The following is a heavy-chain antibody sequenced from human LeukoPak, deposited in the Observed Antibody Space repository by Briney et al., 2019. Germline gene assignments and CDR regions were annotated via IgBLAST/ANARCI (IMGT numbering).Heavy chain of an antibody. Sequence: GASVKVSCKASGYTFTSYGISWVRQAPGQGLEWMGWTSAHNDDTNYAETLQGRVTMTTDTSTSTAYMELRSLRSDDTAVYYCARDNYYGSGSSSLLDYWGQGTLVTVSS. CDR2: TSAHNDDT. CDR3: ARDNYYGSGSSSLLDY. J-gene: IGHJ4*02. V-gene: IGHV1-18*01. D-gene: IGHD3-10*01. CDR1: GYTFTSYG.